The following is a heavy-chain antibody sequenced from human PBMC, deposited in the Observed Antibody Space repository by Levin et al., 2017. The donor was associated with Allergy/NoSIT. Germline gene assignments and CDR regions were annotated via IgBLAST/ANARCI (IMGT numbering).Heavy chain of an antibody. V-gene: IGHV3-30*03. CDR3: ARFHYDFWSGLDY. D-gene: IGHD3-3*01. CDR1: GFTFSSYG. CDR2: ISYDGSNK. Sequence: GGSLRLSCAASGFTFSSYGMHWVRQAPGKGLEWVAVISYDGSNKYYADSVKGRFTISRDNSKNTLYLQMNSLRAEDTAVYYCARFHYDFWSGLDYWGQGTLVTVSS. J-gene: IGHJ4*02.